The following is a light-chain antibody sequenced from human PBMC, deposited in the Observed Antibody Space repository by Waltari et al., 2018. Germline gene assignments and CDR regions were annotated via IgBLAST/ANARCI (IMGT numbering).Light chain of an antibody. J-gene: IGKJ1*01. Sequence: DIQMTQSPSTLSAPVGDRVTITCRASQNINTWLAWHQQKPGKAPNLLIYKASSLESGVPSRFSGSGSGTEFTLTISSLQPDDFATYYCLQYNGEPRMFGQGTKVEVK. V-gene: IGKV1-5*03. CDR1: QNINTW. CDR2: KAS. CDR3: LQYNGEPRM.